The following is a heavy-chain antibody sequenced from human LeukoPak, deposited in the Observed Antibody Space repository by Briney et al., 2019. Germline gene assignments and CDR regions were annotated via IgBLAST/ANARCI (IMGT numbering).Heavy chain of an antibody. Sequence: PGGSLRLSCAASGFTFSSYEMNWVRQAPGKGLEWVSAISGSGGSTYYADSVKGRFTISRDNAKNSLYLQMNSLRAEDTAVYYCARPTSADYGDYYYYYYYMDVWGKGTTVTISS. J-gene: IGHJ6*03. CDR1: GFTFSSYE. V-gene: IGHV3-48*03. CDR2: ISGSGGST. CDR3: ARPTSADYGDYYYYYYYMDV. D-gene: IGHD4-17*01.